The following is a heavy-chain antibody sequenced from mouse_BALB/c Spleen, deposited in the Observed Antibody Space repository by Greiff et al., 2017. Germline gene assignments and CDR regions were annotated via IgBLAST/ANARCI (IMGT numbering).Heavy chain of an antibody. CDR3: ARSRRGDGLWFAY. CDR1: GYSFTGYT. V-gene: IGHV1-25*01. CDR2: INPYNGGT. Sequence: EVQLQQSGPELVKPGASMKISCKASGYSFTGYTMNWVKQSHGKNLEWIGLINPYNGGTSYNQKFKGKATLTVDKSSSTDYMELHSLTSEDSAVYNCARSRRGDGLWFAYWGQGTLVTVSA. J-gene: IGHJ3*01. D-gene: IGHD1-2*01.